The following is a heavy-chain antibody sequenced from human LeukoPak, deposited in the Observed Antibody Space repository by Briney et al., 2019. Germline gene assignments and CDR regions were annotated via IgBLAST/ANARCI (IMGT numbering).Heavy chain of an antibody. CDR1: GFTFSTYW. CDR3: ARDQSIHPYPEVILDF. J-gene: IGHJ4*02. D-gene: IGHD3-10*01. V-gene: IGHV3-7*01. Sequence: PGGSLRLSCAASGFTFSTYWMSWVRQAPGKGLEWVANIKEDGSEKNYVDSVKGRFTISRDNAKNSLYLQMSSLRAEDTAVYYCARDQSIHPYPEVILDFWGQGALVTVSS. CDR2: IKEDGSEK.